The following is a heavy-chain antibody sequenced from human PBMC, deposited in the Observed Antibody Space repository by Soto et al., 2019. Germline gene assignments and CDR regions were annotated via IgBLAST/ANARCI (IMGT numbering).Heavy chain of an antibody. CDR3: ARGEQLDDYYYCYMDV. CDR2: IYSGGST. Sequence: EVQLVESGGGLVQPGGSLRLSCAASGFTVSSNYMSWVRQAPGKGLEWVSVIYSGGSTYYADSVKGRFTISRDNSKNTLYLQMNSLRAEDTAVYYCARGEQLDDYYYCYMDVWGKGTTVTVSS. V-gene: IGHV3-66*01. CDR1: GFTVSSNY. D-gene: IGHD6-13*01. J-gene: IGHJ6*03.